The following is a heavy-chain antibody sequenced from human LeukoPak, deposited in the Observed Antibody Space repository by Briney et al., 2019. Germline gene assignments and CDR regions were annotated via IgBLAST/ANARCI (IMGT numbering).Heavy chain of an antibody. CDR3: AKDYSGYSSGWYLR. CDR2: ISGSGGST. Sequence: PGGSLRLFCAASGFTFSSYAMSWVRQAPGKGLEWVSAISGSGGSTDYADSVKGRFTISRDNSKNTLYLQMNSLRAEDTAVYYCAKDYSGYSSGWYLRWGQGTLVTVSS. CDR1: GFTFSSYA. D-gene: IGHD6-19*01. J-gene: IGHJ4*02. V-gene: IGHV3-23*01.